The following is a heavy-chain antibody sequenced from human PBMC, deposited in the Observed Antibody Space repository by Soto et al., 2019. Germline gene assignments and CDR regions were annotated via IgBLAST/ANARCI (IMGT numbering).Heavy chain of an antibody. V-gene: IGHV4-39*01. D-gene: IGHD2-2*01. CDR3: GGVPVAILAFDI. J-gene: IGHJ3*02. CDR1: GGSISSSSYY. Sequence: PSETLSLTCTVSGGSISSSSYYWGWIRQPPGKGLEWIGSIYYSGSTYYNPSLKSRVTISVDTSKNQFSLKLSSVTAADTAVYYCGGVPVAILAFDIWGQGTMVTVSS. CDR2: IYYSGST.